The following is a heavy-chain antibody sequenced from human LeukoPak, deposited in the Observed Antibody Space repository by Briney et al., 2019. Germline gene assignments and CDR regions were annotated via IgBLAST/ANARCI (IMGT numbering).Heavy chain of an antibody. CDR1: GFTVSSNY. Sequence: PGGSLRLSCAASGFTVSSNYMSWVRQAPGKGLEWVSVIYSGGSTYYADSVKGRFTISRDNSKNTLYLQMNSLRAEDTAVYYCAKMGKTENHYGSGRFSYYYYMDVRGKGTTVTISS. CDR3: AKMGKTENHYGSGRFSYYYYMDV. J-gene: IGHJ6*03. CDR2: IYSGGST. D-gene: IGHD3-10*01. V-gene: IGHV3-66*01.